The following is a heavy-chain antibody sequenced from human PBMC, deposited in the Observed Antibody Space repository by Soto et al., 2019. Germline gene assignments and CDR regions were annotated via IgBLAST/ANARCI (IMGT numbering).Heavy chain of an antibody. CDR1: VGPFSSYA. CDR2: IIPIFGTP. Sequence: SVKVSCKASVGPFSSYAISWVRQAPGQGLEWMGGIIPIFGTPNYAQKFQGRVTITADESTSTAYMELSSLRSEDTAVYYCHSPQGQFEYWGQGTLVTVSS. J-gene: IGHJ4*02. CDR3: HSPQGQFEY. V-gene: IGHV1-69*13.